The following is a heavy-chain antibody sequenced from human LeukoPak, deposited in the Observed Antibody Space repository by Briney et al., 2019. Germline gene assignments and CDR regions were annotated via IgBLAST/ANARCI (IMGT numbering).Heavy chain of an antibody. CDR3: ARAVKGSSWFFDY. CDR1: GGSFSGYY. CDR2: INHSGST. D-gene: IGHD6-13*01. V-gene: IGHV4-34*01. J-gene: IGHJ4*02. Sequence: SETLSLTCAVCGGSFSGYYWSWIRQPPGKGLEWIGEINHSGSTNYNPSLKSRVTISVDTSKNQFSLKLSSVTAADTAVYYCARAVKGSSWFFDYWGQGTLVTVSS.